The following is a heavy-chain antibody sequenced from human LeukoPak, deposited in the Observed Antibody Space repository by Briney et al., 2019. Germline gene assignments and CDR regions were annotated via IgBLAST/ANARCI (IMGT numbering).Heavy chain of an antibody. Sequence: GGSLRLSCAASAFTLSSYGMHWVRQAPGKGLEWVALISSDGSNKYYADSVKGRFTISRDDSKHTLYLQMNSLRSEDTSLYYCAKDPHSSSWYYFDYWGQGTLVTVSS. D-gene: IGHD6-13*01. CDR1: AFTLSSYG. V-gene: IGHV3-30*18. CDR2: ISSDGSNK. J-gene: IGHJ4*02. CDR3: AKDPHSSSWYYFDY.